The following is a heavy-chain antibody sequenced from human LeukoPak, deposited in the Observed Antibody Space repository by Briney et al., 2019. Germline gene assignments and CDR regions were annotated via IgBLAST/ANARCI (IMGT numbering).Heavy chain of an antibody. CDR2: IKQDGSEK. CDR1: GFTFSGSA. J-gene: IGHJ3*02. Sequence: PGGSLRLSCAASGFTFSGSAMHWVRQAPGKGLEWVANIKQDGSEKYYVDSVKGRFTISRDNAKNSLYLQMNSLRAEDTAVYYCAKRGILTTDAFDIWGQGTMVTVSS. CDR3: AKRGILTTDAFDI. D-gene: IGHD3-9*01. V-gene: IGHV3-7*03.